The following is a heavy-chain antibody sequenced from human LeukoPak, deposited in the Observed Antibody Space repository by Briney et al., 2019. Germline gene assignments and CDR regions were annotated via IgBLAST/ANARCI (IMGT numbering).Heavy chain of an antibody. V-gene: IGHV4-34*01. CDR3: ARGGIIVGVDY. J-gene: IGHJ4*02. CDR1: GGSFSGYY. CDR2: INHSGST. Sequence: SETLSLTCAVYGGSFSGYYWSWIRQPPGKGLEWIGEINHSGSTNYNSSLKSRVTISVDTSKNQFSLKPSSVTAADTAVYYCARGGIIVGVDYWGLGTLVTVSS. D-gene: IGHD1-26*01.